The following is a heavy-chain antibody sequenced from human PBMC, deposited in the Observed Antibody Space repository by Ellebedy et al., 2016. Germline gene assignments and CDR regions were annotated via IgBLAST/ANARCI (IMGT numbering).Heavy chain of an antibody. Sequence: GGSLRLSCAASGFTFSSYSMNWVRQAPGKGLEWVSSISSSSSYIYYADSVKGRFTISRDNAKNSLYLQMNSLRAEDTAVYYCARDWSSGGNFYWYFDLWGRGTLVTVSS. V-gene: IGHV3-21*01. D-gene: IGHD4-23*01. J-gene: IGHJ2*01. CDR3: ARDWSSGGNFYWYFDL. CDR2: ISSSSSYI. CDR1: GFTFSSYS.